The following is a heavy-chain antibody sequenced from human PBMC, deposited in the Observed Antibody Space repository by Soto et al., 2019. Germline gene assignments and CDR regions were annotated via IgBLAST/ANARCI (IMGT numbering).Heavy chain of an antibody. Sequence: GGSLRLSCAASGFTFSSYAMSWVRQAPGKGLEWVSAISGSGGSTYYADSVKGRFTISRDNSKNTLYLQMNSLRAEGTAVYDCPKDPRGVVVIDYWGPGTLLTVSS. CDR2: ISGSGGST. CDR1: GFTFSSYA. J-gene: IGHJ4*02. V-gene: IGHV3-23*01. CDR3: PKDPRGVVVIDY. D-gene: IGHD3-22*01.